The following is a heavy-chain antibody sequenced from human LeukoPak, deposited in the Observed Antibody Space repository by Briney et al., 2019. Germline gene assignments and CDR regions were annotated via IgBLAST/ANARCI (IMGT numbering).Heavy chain of an antibody. CDR2: IYHSGST. V-gene: IGHV4-30-2*01. D-gene: IGHD5/OR15-5a*01. Sequence: PSETLSLTCAVSGDSIKNGAYTWSWIRQPPGKDLEWIGDIYHSGSTNYNPSLKSRVTLSVDMSKNQFSLNLSSVTAADTAVYWCARQRTVSTTRGFDIWGQGTMVTVSS. CDR3: ARQRTVSTTRGFDI. J-gene: IGHJ3*02. CDR1: GDSIKNGAYT.